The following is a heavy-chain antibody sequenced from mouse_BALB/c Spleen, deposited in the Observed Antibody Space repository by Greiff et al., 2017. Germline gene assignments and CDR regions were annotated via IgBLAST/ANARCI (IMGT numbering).Heavy chain of an antibody. V-gene: IGHV1-14*01. CDR1: GYTFTSYV. J-gene: IGHJ4*01. Sequence: VQLQQSGPELVKPGASVKMSCKASGYTFTSYVMHWVKQKPGQGLEWIGYINPYNDGTKYNEKFKGKATLTSDKSSSTAYMELSSLTSEDSAVYYCARSRLRDAMDYWGQGTSVTVSS. CDR2: INPYNDGT. CDR3: ARSRLRDAMDY. D-gene: IGHD3-2*02.